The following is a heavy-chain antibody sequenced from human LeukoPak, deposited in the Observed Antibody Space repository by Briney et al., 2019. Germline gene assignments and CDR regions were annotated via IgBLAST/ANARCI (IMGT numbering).Heavy chain of an antibody. Sequence: GGSLRLSCAASGFTFSSYGMSWVRQAPGKGLEWVSAISGSGGSTYYADSVKGRFTISRDNSKNTLYLQMNSLRAEDTAVYYCARDSSSGWYGYYYMDVWGKGTTVTVSS. D-gene: IGHD6-19*01. J-gene: IGHJ6*03. CDR3: ARDSSSGWYGYYYMDV. CDR2: ISGSGGST. V-gene: IGHV3-23*01. CDR1: GFTFSSYG.